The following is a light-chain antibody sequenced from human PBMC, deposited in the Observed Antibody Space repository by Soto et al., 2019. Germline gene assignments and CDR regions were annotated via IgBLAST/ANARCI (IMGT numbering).Light chain of an antibody. CDR2: EAF. CDR1: SIHIESDKL. CDR3: CSYAGSTTWV. V-gene: IGLV2-23*01. Sequence: QSVLTQPASVSGSPGQSITISYTGTSIHIESDKLVSWYQQHPGKTPKIIIYEAFKRPSGLSNRFSGSRSGNTASLTISGLRGEDEADYYCCSYAGSTTWVFGGGTKLTVL. J-gene: IGLJ3*02.